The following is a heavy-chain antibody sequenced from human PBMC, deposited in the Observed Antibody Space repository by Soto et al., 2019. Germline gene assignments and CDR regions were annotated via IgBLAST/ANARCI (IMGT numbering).Heavy chain of an antibody. V-gene: IGHV1-69*01. CDR1: GGIFSSFS. J-gene: IGHJ5*02. D-gene: IGHD1-1*01. CDR3: ARGPIFPGATSWLDP. Sequence: QVQLVQSGAEVKTPGSSVEVSCKASGGIFSSFSITWVRQVPGHGLEWMGGIIPMTGTPNYAEKFQGRLTLTADASTRTAYLVLSSLKSADTAVYYFARGPIFPGATSWLDPWGQGTVVIVSS. CDR2: IIPMTGTP.